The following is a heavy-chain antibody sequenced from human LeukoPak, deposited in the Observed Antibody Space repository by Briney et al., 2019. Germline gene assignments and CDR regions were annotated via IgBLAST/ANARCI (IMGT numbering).Heavy chain of an antibody. J-gene: IGHJ3*02. Sequence: TGGSLRLSRAASGFTISSYCMSWVRQAPGKGLEWVANIKQDGSEKYYVDSVKGRFTISRDNAKNSLYLQMNSLRAEDTAVYYCAREGEWELDGDDAFDIWGQGTMVTVSS. D-gene: IGHD1-26*01. CDR3: AREGEWELDGDDAFDI. CDR1: GFTISSYC. CDR2: IKQDGSEK. V-gene: IGHV3-7*05.